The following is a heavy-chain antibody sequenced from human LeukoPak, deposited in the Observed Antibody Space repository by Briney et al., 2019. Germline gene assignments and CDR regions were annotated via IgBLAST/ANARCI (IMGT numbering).Heavy chain of an antibody. Sequence: ASVKVSCKASGYTFTGYYIHWVRQAPGEGLEWMGWFNPNSGGTNSAQKFQGRVTMTRDTSIDTAYMELTRLTSDDTAVYYCARAKPYDNNGYSPELRYWGQGTLVTVS. J-gene: IGHJ4*02. CDR3: ARAKPYDNNGYSPELRY. V-gene: IGHV1-2*02. CDR1: GYTFTGYY. CDR2: FNPNSGGT. D-gene: IGHD3-22*01.